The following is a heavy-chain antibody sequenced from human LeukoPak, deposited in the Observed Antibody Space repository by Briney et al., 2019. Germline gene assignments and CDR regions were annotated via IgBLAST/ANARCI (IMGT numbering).Heavy chain of an antibody. CDR1: GFTFANYA. D-gene: IGHD3-22*01. CDR2: ISGSGGST. Sequence: GGSLRLSCAASGFTFANYAMSRVRQAPGKGLEWVSAISGSGGSTYYADSVKGRFTISRDNAKNTLYLQTNSLRAEDTAVYYCAMIKEGWGQGTLVTVSS. V-gene: IGHV3-23*01. J-gene: IGHJ4*02. CDR3: AMIKEG.